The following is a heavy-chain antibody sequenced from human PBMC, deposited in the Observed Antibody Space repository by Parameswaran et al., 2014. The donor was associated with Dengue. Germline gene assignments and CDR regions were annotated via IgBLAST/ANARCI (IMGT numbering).Heavy chain of an antibody. CDR2: INHSGST. V-gene: IGHV4-34*01. Sequence: RWIRQPPGKGLEWIGEINHSGSTNYNPSLKSRVTISVDTSKNQFSLKLSSVTAADTAVYYCARVLLLRGPRVNDAFDIWGQGTMVTVSS. J-gene: IGHJ3*02. D-gene: IGHD3-10*01. CDR3: ARVLLLRGPRVNDAFDI.